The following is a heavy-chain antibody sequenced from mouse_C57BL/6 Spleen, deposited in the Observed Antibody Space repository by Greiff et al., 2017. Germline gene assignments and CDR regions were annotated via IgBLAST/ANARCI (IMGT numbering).Heavy chain of an antibody. J-gene: IGHJ4*01. V-gene: IGHV1-64*01. D-gene: IGHD4-1*01. CDR1: GYTFTSYR. Sequence: QVQLQQPGAELVKPGASVKLSCKASGYTFTSYRMHWVKQRTGQGLEWIGMIHPNSGSTNYNGKFKGKATLTVDKSSSTAYMQLSSLPSEDSAVYYCASWDLYFAMGYWGQGTAVTVSS. CDR2: IHPNSGST. CDR3: ASWDLYFAMGY.